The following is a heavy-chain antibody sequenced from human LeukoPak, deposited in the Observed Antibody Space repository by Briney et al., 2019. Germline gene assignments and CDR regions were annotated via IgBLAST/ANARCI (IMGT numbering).Heavy chain of an antibody. J-gene: IGHJ4*02. V-gene: IGHV1-18*01. CDR1: GYTFTSYG. CDR2: ISVYNGNT. Sequence: AASVKVSCKASGYTFTSYGISWVRQAPGQGLDWMGWISVYNGNTNYAQNLQGRVTMTTDTSTSTAYTELRSLRSDDTAVYYCARDYLAVVGRDPPTDYWGQGTLVTVSS. D-gene: IGHD6-19*01. CDR3: ARDYLAVVGRDPPTDY.